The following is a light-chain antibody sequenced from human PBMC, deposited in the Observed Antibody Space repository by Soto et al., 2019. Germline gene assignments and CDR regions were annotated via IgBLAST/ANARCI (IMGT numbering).Light chain of an antibody. CDR1: QSISSW. CDR3: QQYNSYSPST. V-gene: IGKV1-5*01. Sequence: DIQMTQSPSTLSASVGDRVTITCRASQSISSWLAWYQQKPGKAPKLLIYDASSLESGVPSRFSGSGSGTEFTLTISRLQPDDFATYYCQQYNSYSPSTFGGGTKVEIK. CDR2: DAS. J-gene: IGKJ4*01.